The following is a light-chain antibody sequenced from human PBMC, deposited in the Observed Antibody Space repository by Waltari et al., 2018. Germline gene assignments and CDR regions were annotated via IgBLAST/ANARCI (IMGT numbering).Light chain of an antibody. Sequence: IQMTQLTSSVSGSERDRVPINCRASQYINNYVNWYQQKPGRGPKLLIYAASNLQSGVPSRFSGSGSVTDFTLTISSLQPEDFATYFCQQSYSNIPLTFGGGTKVEVK. CDR3: QQSYSNIPLT. CDR1: QYINNY. V-gene: IGKV1-39*01. J-gene: IGKJ4*01. CDR2: AAS.